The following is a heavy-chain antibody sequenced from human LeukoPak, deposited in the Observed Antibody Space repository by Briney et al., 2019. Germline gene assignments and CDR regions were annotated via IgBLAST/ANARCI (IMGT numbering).Heavy chain of an antibody. V-gene: IGHV4-30-4*01. J-gene: IGHJ4*02. CDR1: GGSISSGDYY. Sequence: SQTLSLTCTVSGGSISSGDYYWSWIRQPPGKGLEWIGYIYYSGSTYYNPSLKSRVTISVDTSKNQFPLRLSSVTAADTAVYYCARDEGIYGPGSAGFDYWGQGTLDTVSS. CDR2: IYYSGST. D-gene: IGHD3-10*01. CDR3: ARDEGIYGPGSAGFDY.